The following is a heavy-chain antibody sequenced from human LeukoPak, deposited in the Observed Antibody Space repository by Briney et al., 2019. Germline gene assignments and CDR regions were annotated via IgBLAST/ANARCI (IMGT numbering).Heavy chain of an antibody. CDR3: ARDWYHAIDY. D-gene: IGHD2-2*01. Sequence: GGSLRLSCAASGFTFSSYEMNWVRQAPGKGLEWVSYISSSGSTIYYADSVKGRFTTSRDNAKNSLYLQMNSLRAEDTAVYYCARDWYHAIDYWGQGTLVTVSS. V-gene: IGHV3-48*03. J-gene: IGHJ4*02. CDR1: GFTFSSYE. CDR2: ISSSGSTI.